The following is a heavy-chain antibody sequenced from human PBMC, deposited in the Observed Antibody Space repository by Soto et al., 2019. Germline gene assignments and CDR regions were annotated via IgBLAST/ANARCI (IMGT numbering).Heavy chain of an antibody. J-gene: IGHJ6*02. D-gene: IGHD1-26*01. Sequence: AASVKVSCKASGYTFTSYAMHWVRQAPGQRLEWMGWINAGNGNTKYSQKFQGRVTITRDTSASTAYMELSSLRSEDTAVYYCARDGHTMVRYRQGDYYYYGMDVWGQGTTVTVSS. V-gene: IGHV1-3*01. CDR3: ARDGHTMVRYRQGDYYYYGMDV. CDR1: GYTFTSYA. CDR2: INAGNGNT.